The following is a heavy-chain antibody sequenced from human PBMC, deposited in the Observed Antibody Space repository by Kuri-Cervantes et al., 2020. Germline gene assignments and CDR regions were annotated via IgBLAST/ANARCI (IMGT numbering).Heavy chain of an antibody. J-gene: IGHJ3*02. D-gene: IGHD3-22*01. CDR1: GGSIRSYY. CDR3: ARAAMIVVNAFDI. V-gene: IGHV4-59*01. CDR2: IYNSGST. Sequence: SETLSLTCTVSGGSIRSYYWSWIRQPPGKGLEWIGYIYNSGSTNYNPSLKSRVTISVDTSKNQFSLKLSSVTAADTAVYYCARAAMIVVNAFDIWGQGTMVTVSS.